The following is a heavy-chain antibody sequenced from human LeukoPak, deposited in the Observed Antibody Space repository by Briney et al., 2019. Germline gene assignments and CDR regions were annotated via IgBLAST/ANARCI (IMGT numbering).Heavy chain of an antibody. CDR2: ISWNSGNT. CDR3: AKSGTYSSSSGYIDS. V-gene: IGHV3-9*01. CDR1: RFTFDGYA. J-gene: IGHJ4*02. Sequence: PGGSLRLSCAASRFTFDGYAMHWVRQAPGKGLEWVSSISWNSGNTDYAASVKGRFTIFRDNAKKSLHLQMNSLRAEDTALYYCAKSGTYSSSSGYIDSWGQGTLVTVSS. D-gene: IGHD6-6*01.